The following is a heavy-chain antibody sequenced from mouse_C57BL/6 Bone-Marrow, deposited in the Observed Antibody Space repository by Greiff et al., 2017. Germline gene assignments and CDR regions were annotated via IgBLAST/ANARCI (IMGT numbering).Heavy chain of an antibody. CDR3: ARSITTVVATRGYFDV. Sequence: VQLQQPGAELVKPGASVKLSCKASGYTFTSYWMHWVKQRPGRGLEWIGRIDPNRGGTKYNEKFKSKATLTVDKPSSTAYMQLSSLTSEDSAVYYCARSITTVVATRGYFDVWGTGTTVTVSS. J-gene: IGHJ1*03. CDR2: IDPNRGGT. V-gene: IGHV1-72*01. CDR1: GYTFTSYW. D-gene: IGHD1-1*01.